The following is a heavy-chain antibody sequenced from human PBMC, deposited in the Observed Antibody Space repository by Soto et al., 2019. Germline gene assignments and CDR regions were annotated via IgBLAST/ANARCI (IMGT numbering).Heavy chain of an antibody. Sequence: EVQLLESGGGLVQPGGSLRLSCAASGFTFSSYAMSWVRQAPGKGLEWVSAISGSGGSTYYADSVKGRFTISRDNSKNTLYLEMTSRIAEDTAVYYCSVAYGDDRDSGPRPPYCFAYWGQGILVTVCS. D-gene: IGHD4-17*01. J-gene: IGHJ4*02. CDR3: SVAYGDDRDSGPRPPYCFAY. CDR1: GFTFSSYA. V-gene: IGHV3-23*01. CDR2: ISGSGGST.